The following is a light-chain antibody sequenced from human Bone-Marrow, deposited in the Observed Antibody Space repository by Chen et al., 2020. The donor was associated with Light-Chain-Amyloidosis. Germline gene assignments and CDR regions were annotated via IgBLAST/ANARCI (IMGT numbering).Light chain of an antibody. CDR1: DLPTKY. Sequence: SYELTQPPSVSVSPGQTARITCSGDDLPTKYAYWYQQKPSQAPLLVKHRDTERPSGVSERFSGSSSGTTATLTISGVQAEGEADYHCQSADSSGTYEVIFGGGTKLTVL. V-gene: IGLV3-25*03. CDR3: QSADSSGTYEVI. CDR2: RDT. J-gene: IGLJ2*01.